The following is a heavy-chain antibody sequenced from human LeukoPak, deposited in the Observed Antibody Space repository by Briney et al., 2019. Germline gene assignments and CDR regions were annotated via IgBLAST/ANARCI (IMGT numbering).Heavy chain of an antibody. CDR1: GGSISSGGYY. CDR2: IYYSGST. Sequence: PSETLSLTCTVSGGSISSGGYYWSWIRQHPGKGLEWIGYIYYSGSTYYNPSLKSRVTISVDTSKNQFSLKLSSVTAADTAVYYCAIKTVTRTFDYWGQGTLVTVSS. D-gene: IGHD4-11*01. CDR3: AIKTVTRTFDY. V-gene: IGHV4-31*03. J-gene: IGHJ4*02.